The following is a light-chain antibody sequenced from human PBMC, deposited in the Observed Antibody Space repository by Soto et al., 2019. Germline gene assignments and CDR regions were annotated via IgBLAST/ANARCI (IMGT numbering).Light chain of an antibody. CDR1: QRVSSNPDWNQEN. CDR3: QQYGSSSWT. Sequence: DIVLTQSQSTLSLSQGDRVTLPCRASQRVSSNPDWNQENLAWYQQRPGQAPRLLIYGASSRATGIPDRFSGSGSGTEFTLTISRLEPEDFAVYYCQQYGSSSWTFGQGTKVDIK. CDR2: GAS. V-gene: IGKV3-20*01. J-gene: IGKJ1*01.